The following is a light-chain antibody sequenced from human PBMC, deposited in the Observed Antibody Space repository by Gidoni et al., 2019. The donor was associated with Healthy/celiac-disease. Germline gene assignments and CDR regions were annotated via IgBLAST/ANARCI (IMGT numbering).Light chain of an antibody. V-gene: IGLV3-19*01. CDR2: GKK. CDR3: NSRDSSGNHHVV. J-gene: IGLJ2*01. CDR1: SLRSYY. Sequence: SSELTQDPAVSVALGQTVRITCQGESLRSYYATWYQQEPGQAPVLVIYGKKNRPSEIPDRFSCSSSGNTASLTITGAQAEGEADYYCNSRDSSGNHHVVFGGGTKLTVL.